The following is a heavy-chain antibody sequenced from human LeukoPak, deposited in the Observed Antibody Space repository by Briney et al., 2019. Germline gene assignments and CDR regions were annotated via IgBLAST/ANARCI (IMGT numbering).Heavy chain of an antibody. V-gene: IGHV3-48*04. CDR2: ISNKGSSSTT. Sequence: GGSLRLSCAASGFTFSNYWMGWVRQAPEKGLEWVSYISNKGSSSTTYYADSVKGRFTISRDDAQNSLYLQMNSLRADDTAVYYCAKDILAAGLFFDYWGQGILVTVSS. CDR3: AKDILAAGLFFDY. D-gene: IGHD6-13*01. CDR1: GFTFSNYW. J-gene: IGHJ4*02.